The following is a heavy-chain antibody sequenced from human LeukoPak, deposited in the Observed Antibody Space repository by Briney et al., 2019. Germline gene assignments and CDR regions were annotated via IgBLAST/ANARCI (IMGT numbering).Heavy chain of an antibody. CDR3: ARGQYYSSSWYDG. D-gene: IGHD6-13*01. V-gene: IGHV4-39*01. J-gene: IGHJ5*02. CDR2: IYYSGST. Sequence: PSETLSLTCTVSGGSISSSSYYWGWIRQPPGKGLEWIGSIYYSGSTYYNPSLKSRVTISVDTSKNQFSLKLSSVTAADTAVYYCARGQYYSSSWYDGWGQGTLVTVSS. CDR1: GGSISSSSYY.